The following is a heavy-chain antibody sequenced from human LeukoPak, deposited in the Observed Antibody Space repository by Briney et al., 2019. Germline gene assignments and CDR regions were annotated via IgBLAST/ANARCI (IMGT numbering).Heavy chain of an antibody. V-gene: IGHV1-69*13. CDR1: GGTFSSYA. Sequence: ASVKVSCKASGGTFSSYAISWVRQAPGQGLEWMGGIIPIFGTANYAQKFQGRVTITADESTSTAYMELSSLRSEDTAVYYCARSKDYGMDVWGQGTTVTVSS. CDR3: ARSKDYGMDV. CDR2: IIPIFGTA. J-gene: IGHJ6*02.